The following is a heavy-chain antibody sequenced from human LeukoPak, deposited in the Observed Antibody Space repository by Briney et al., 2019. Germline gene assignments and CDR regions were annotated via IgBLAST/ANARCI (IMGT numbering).Heavy chain of an antibody. V-gene: IGHV3-74*01. J-gene: IGHJ6*02. CDR2: IASDGSVT. CDR1: VFTFSNYW. CDR3: ARDRSSFNGMDV. Sequence: GGSLRLSCAASVFTFSNYWMHWVRQVPGKGLVWVSRIASDGSVTNYADSVKGRFTISRDNAKNTLYLQMNSLRVEDTAVYYCARDRSSFNGMDVWGQGTTVTVSS.